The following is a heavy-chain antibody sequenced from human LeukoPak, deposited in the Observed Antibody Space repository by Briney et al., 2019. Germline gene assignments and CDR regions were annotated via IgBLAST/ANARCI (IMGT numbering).Heavy chain of an antibody. J-gene: IGHJ3*02. CDR3: ARISDAFDI. CDR1: SGSISSSTYY. V-gene: IGHV4-39*07. Sequence: SETLSLTCTVSSGSISSSTYYWGWIRQPPGKGLEWIGTIYYTGSTYYNPSLKSRVTISVDTSKNQFSLKLSSVTAADTAVYYCARISDAFDIWGQGTMVTASS. CDR2: IYYTGST.